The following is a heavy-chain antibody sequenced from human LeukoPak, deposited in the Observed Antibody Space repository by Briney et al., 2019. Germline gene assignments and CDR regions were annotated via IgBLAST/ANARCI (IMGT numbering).Heavy chain of an antibody. CDR2: INHSGST. CDR1: GGSFSGYY. Sequence: PSETLSLTCAVYGGSFSGYYWSWIRQPPGKGLEWIGEINHSGSTNYNPSLKSRVTISVDTSKNQFSLKLSSVTAADTAVYYCASVYCSSTSCYRDFDYWGQGTLVTVSS. V-gene: IGHV4-34*01. J-gene: IGHJ4*02. D-gene: IGHD2-2*02. CDR3: ASVYCSSTSCYRDFDY.